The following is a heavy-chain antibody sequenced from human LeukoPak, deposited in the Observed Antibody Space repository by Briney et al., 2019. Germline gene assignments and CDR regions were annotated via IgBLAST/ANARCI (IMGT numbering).Heavy chain of an antibody. D-gene: IGHD4-17*01. CDR2: ISYDGSKK. J-gene: IGHJ4*02. Sequence: GGSLRLSCAASGFTFSSYAMNWVRQAPGKGLEWVAVISYDGSKKYYADSVKGRFTISRDNSKNTLYLQMNSLRAEDTAVYYCARECYGEYYFDYWGQGTLVTVSS. CDR3: ARECYGEYYFDY. CDR1: GFTFSSYA. V-gene: IGHV3-30-3*01.